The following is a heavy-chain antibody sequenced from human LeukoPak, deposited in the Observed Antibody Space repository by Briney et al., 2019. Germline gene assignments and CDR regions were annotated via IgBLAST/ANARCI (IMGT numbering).Heavy chain of an antibody. Sequence: AAVKVSCKASGYTFTGYYMHWVRQAPGQGLGWMGWINPNSGDTKYAQKFQGRVTMTRDTSISTAYMELSRLRSDDTAVYYCGTQRGSYLWGTDFDYWGPGTLVTVSS. CDR2: INPNSGDT. CDR3: GTQRGSYLWGTDFDY. CDR1: GYTFTGYY. D-gene: IGHD3-16*01. V-gene: IGHV1-2*02. J-gene: IGHJ4*02.